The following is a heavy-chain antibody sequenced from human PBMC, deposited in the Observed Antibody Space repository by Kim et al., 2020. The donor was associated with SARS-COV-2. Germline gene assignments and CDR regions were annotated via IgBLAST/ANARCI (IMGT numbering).Heavy chain of an antibody. J-gene: IGHJ4*02. CDR1: GFTFSSYA. CDR3: AKGGGKGSGSYRAYCFDY. D-gene: IGHD3-10*01. V-gene: IGHV3-23*01. CDR2: ISGSGGST. Sequence: GGSLRLSCAASGFTFSSYAMSWVRQAPGKGLEWVSAISGSGGSTYYADSVKGRFTISRDKSKNTLYLQMNSLIAEDTAVYYCAKGGGKGSGSYRAYCFDYWGQGTLVTVSS.